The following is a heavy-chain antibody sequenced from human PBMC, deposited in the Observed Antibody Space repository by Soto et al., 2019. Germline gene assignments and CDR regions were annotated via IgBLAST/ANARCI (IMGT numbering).Heavy chain of an antibody. CDR2: IYYTGGT. CDR3: AREGPPIRAHNPPEYFQH. J-gene: IGHJ1*01. V-gene: IGHV4-39*02. Sequence: SETLSLTCTVSGDSIGSRSNYWAWIRQPPGKGLEWIGSIYYTGGTYYNPSLKSRVTLFLDTSKNQFSLNLNSVTAADTAVYYCAREGPPIRAHNPPEYFQHWGQGTPVT. CDR1: GDSIGSRSNY.